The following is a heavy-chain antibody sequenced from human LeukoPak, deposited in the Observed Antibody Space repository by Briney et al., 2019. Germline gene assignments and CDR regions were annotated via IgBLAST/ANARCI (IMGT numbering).Heavy chain of an antibody. CDR2: ISYDGSNK. CDR3: ARELDAGSELLWFGELRY. D-gene: IGHD3-10*01. J-gene: IGHJ4*02. CDR1: GFTFSSYA. V-gene: IGHV3-30*04. Sequence: PGRSLRLSCAASGFTFSSYAMHWVRQAPGKGLEWVAVISYDGSNKYYADSVKGRFTISRDNSKNTLYLQMNSLRAKDTAVYYCARELDAGSELLWFGELRYWGQGTLVTVSS.